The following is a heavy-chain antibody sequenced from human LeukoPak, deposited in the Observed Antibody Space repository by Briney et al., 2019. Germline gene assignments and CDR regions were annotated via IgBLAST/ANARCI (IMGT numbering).Heavy chain of an antibody. CDR3: AREGNYYDMDV. Sequence: PGGSLRLSCAASGFTFSSNYMSWVRQAPGKGLDWVSVIFSGGTTYYSDSVKGRFTISRDNSKNTLYLQMNSLRAEDTAVYYCAREGNYYDMDVWGQGTTVTVSS. V-gene: IGHV3-53*01. CDR2: IFSGGTT. J-gene: IGHJ6*02. CDR1: GFTFSSNY.